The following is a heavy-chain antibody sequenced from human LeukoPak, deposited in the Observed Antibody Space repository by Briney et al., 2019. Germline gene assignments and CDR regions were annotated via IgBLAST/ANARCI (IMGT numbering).Heavy chain of an antibody. CDR3: VKGWRGSLYDPADH. D-gene: IGHD2-8*01. CDR2: IHPADSDS. CDR1: GYTFTDSW. Sequence: GDSLKISCKASGYTFTDSWIGWVRQKSRKGLEWLAVIHPADSDSRYSPSFQGQVFISVDRSMNTAYLQWSSLKASDSAVYYCVKGWRGSLYDPADHWGQGTLVTVSP. J-gene: IGHJ5*02. V-gene: IGHV5-51*06.